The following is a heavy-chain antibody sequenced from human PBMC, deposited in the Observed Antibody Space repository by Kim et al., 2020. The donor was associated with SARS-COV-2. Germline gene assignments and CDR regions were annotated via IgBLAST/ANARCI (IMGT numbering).Heavy chain of an antibody. D-gene: IGHD3-3*01. CDR1: GFTFSSYG. Sequence: GGSLRLSCAASGFTFSSYGMHWVRQAPGKGLEWVAVISYDGSNKYYADSVKGRFTISRDNSKNTLYLQMNSLRAEDTAVYYCAKDQGKYYDFWSGYSYYFDYWGQGTLVTVSS. CDR2: ISYDGSNK. V-gene: IGHV3-30*18. CDR3: AKDQGKYYDFWSGYSYYFDY. J-gene: IGHJ4*02.